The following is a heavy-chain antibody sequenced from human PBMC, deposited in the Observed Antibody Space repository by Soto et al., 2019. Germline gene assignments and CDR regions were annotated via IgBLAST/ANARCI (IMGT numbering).Heavy chain of an antibody. D-gene: IGHD2-2*01. CDR1: GFTISNYV. J-gene: IGHJ6*02. V-gene: IGHV3-30-3*01. CDR2: ISYDGTIT. CDR3: ATTRVGPCSSSICFSGIFDGMDV. Sequence: GGSLRLSCAASGFTISNYVMHWVRQAPGKGLGWVAVISYDGTITYYADSVKGRFTISRDSSKNTLYLQMNSLRTEDTAVYYCATTRVGPCSSSICFSGIFDGMDVWGQGTTVTVSS.